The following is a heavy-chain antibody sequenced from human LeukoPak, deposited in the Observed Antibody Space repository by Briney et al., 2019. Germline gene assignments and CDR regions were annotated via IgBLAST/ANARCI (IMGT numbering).Heavy chain of an antibody. V-gene: IGHV6-1*01. D-gene: IGHD3-10*01. Sequence: SQTLSLTCAISGDSVSSNRAAWNWMRQSPSRGLEWLGRIYYRSQWYSTYAVSLKSRITITPDTCKNQFSLQLNTVTPEDTAVYYCIRDSGIDNDAFDVWGQGTKVTVSS. CDR3: IRDSGIDNDAFDV. CDR1: GDSVSSNRAA. CDR2: IYYRSQWYS. J-gene: IGHJ3*01.